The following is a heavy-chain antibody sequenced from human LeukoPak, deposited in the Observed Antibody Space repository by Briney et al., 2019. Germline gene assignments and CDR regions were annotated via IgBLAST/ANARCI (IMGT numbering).Heavy chain of an antibody. D-gene: IGHD6-19*01. CDR3: ARPRGWYNWFDP. Sequence: SETLSLTCTVSGGSISSSSYYWSWIRQPPGKGLEWIGYIYYSGSTNYNPSLKSRVTISVDTSKNQFSLKLSSVTAADTAVYYCARPRGWYNWFDPWGQGTLVTVSS. J-gene: IGHJ5*02. V-gene: IGHV4-61*05. CDR2: IYYSGST. CDR1: GGSISSSSYY.